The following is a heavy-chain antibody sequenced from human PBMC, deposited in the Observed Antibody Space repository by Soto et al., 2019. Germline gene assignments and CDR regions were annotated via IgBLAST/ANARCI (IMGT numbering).Heavy chain of an antibody. V-gene: IGHV3-21*01. CDR3: ARSGHCSSTSCPNDY. J-gene: IGHJ4*02. CDR1: GFTFSSYT. Sequence: GGSLRLSCAASGFTFSSYTMNWVRKAPGKGLEWVSSISSSSSYIYYADSLKGRFTISRDNAKKSLFLQMNSLRAEDTAVYFCARSGHCSSTSCPNDYWGQGILVTVSS. D-gene: IGHD2-2*03. CDR2: ISSSSSYI.